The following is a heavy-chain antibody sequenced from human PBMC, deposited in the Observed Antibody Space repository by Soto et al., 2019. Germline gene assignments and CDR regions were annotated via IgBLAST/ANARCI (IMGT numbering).Heavy chain of an antibody. CDR3: ARDPSQVENRFDL. J-gene: IGHJ5*02. D-gene: IGHD1-1*01. Sequence: PSETLSLTCAVSGYSISSVYTWGWIRVPPGKGLEWIGSLYHGGSKYYNPSLKSRATISVDTSKNQFSLKVTSVTAADTAVYYCARDPSQVENRFDLWGPGTRVTFAS. CDR1: GYSISSVYT. CDR2: LYHGGSK. V-gene: IGHV4-38-2*02.